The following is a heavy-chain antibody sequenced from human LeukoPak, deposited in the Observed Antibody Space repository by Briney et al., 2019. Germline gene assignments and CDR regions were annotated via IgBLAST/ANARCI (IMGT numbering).Heavy chain of an antibody. CDR1: GYTFTSYY. J-gene: IGHJ4*02. V-gene: IGHV1-2*06. Sequence: ASVKVSCKASGYTFTSYYMHWVRQAPGQGLEWMGRINPNSGGTNYAQKFQGRVTMTRDTSISTAYMELSRLRSDDTAVYYCARGGQLSEYYYDSSGYYYDSSVGYWGQGTLVTVSS. CDR2: INPNSGGT. CDR3: ARGGQLSEYYYDSSGYYYDSSVGY. D-gene: IGHD3-22*01.